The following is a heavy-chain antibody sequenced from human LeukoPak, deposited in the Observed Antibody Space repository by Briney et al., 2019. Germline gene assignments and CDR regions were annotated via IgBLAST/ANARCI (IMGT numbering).Heavy chain of an antibody. J-gene: IGHJ3*02. CDR3: ARSGTPYAFDI. CDR2: ISSSGGLT. Sequence: GGSLRLSCAASGFTFSTYAMTWVRQAPGKGLEWVSGISSSGGLTYYVGSVKGRFTISRDNAKNSLYLQLSSLRAEDTAIYYCARSGTPYAFDIWGQGTMVTVSS. V-gene: IGHV3-23*01. CDR1: GFTFSTYA.